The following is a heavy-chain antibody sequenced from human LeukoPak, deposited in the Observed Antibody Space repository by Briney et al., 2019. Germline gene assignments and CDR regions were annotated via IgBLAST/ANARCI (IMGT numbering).Heavy chain of an antibody. CDR2: ISTSGST. V-gene: IGHV4-4*07. CDR3: ARDPDTRVTMIVVVPSAFDI. Sequence: SETLSLTCTVSGYSISSGYYWSWIRQPAGKGLESIGHISTSGSTNYNPSLKSRVTMSVDTSKNQFSLKLSSVTAADTAVYYCARDPDTRVTMIVVVPSAFDIWGQGTMVTVSS. CDR1: GYSISSGYY. D-gene: IGHD3-22*01. J-gene: IGHJ3*02.